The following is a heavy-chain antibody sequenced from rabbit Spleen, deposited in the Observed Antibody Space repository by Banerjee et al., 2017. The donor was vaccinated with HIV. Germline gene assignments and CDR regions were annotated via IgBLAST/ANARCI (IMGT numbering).Heavy chain of an antibody. Sequence: QEQLVESGGGLVQPEGSLTLTCTASGFSFSNKAVMCWVRQAPGKGLEWIGYIDPLFGITYSANWVNGRFPISSNNAQNTPYLQLSSLTAADTATYFCVRDQAGDADYGPYYLNLWGPGTLVTVS. CDR3: VRDQAGDADYGPYYLNL. CDR2: IDPLFGIT. V-gene: IGHV1S47*01. J-gene: IGHJ4*01. D-gene: IGHD2-1*01. CDR1: GFSFSNKA.